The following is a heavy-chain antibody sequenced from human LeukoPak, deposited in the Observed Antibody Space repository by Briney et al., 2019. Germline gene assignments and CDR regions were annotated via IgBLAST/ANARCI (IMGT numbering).Heavy chain of an antibody. CDR3: ARVLGAPYYDF. D-gene: IGHD1-26*01. CDR2: INTDGSTT. CDR1: GFTFSSYA. J-gene: IGHJ4*02. Sequence: GGSLRLSCAASGFTFSSYAMHWVRQAPGKGLVWVSRINTDGSTTTYADFVKGRFTISRDNAENTLYLQLNSLRAEDTAVYYCARVLGAPYYDFWGQGILVTVSS. V-gene: IGHV3-74*01.